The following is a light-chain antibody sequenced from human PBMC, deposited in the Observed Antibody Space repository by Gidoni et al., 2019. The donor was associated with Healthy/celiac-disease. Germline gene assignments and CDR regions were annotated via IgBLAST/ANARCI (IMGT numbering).Light chain of an antibody. V-gene: IGKV1-5*03. J-gene: IGKJ4*01. CDR2: KSS. CDR3: QQYNSYSPLT. CDR1: QSISSW. Sequence: DIQMTQSPSTLSASVGDRVTITCRASQSISSWLAWYQQKPDKDPKLLIYKSSSLESGVPSRFSGIGSGTEFTLTISCLQPDDFATYYCQQYNSYSPLTFGGGTKVEIK.